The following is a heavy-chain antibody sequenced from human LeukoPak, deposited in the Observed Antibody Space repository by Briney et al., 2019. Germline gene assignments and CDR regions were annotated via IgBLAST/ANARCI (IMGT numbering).Heavy chain of an antibody. J-gene: IGHJ3*02. CDR1: GGSISSSSYY. V-gene: IGHV4-39*01. CDR2: IYYSGST. CDR3: ARGYQHTGAFDI. D-gene: IGHD5-12*01. Sequence: SETLSLTCTVSGGSISSSSYYWGWIRQPPGKGLEWIGSIYYSGSTYYNPSLKSRVTISVDTSKNQFSLKLSSVTAADTAVYYCARGYQHTGAFDIWGQGTMVTVSS.